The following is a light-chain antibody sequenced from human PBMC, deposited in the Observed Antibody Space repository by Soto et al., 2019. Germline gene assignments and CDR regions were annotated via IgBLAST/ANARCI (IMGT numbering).Light chain of an antibody. Sequence: QSVLTQPPSVSGAPGQRVTISCTGSSSNIGAGYDVHWYQQLPGRAPKLLMYGNTNRPSGVPDRFSGSKSGTSASLAITGLQAEDEADYSCLSFDSSLSVVFGGVTKLTVL. CDR1: SSNIGAGYD. V-gene: IGLV1-40*01. CDR2: GNT. CDR3: LSFDSSLSVV. J-gene: IGLJ2*01.